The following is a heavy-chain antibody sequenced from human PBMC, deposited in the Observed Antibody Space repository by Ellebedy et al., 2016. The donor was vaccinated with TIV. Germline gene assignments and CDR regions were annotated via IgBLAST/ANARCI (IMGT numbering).Heavy chain of an antibody. J-gene: IGHJ4*02. V-gene: IGHV1-18*01. CDR3: ARGFSGYGMFYFDY. CDR2: ISAYNGNT. Sequence: ASVKVSXKASGYRFNNYVISWVRQAPGQGLEWMGWISAYNGNTNYAQKFQGRVTMTTDTSTSTAYMDLRSLRSDDTAVYYCARGFSGYGMFYFDYWGQGTLVTVSS. CDR1: GYRFNNYV. D-gene: IGHD5-12*01.